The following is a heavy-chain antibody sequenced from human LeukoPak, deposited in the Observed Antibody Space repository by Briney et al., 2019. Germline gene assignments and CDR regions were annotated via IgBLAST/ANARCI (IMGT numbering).Heavy chain of an antibody. V-gene: IGHV1-18*01. CDR2: ISAYNGNT. CDR3: ARKTATQNFDS. CDR1: GYTFTSYG. Sequence: ASVRVSCKASGYTFTSYGISWVRQAPGQGLEWMGWISAYNGNTNYAQKLQGRVTMTTDTSTSTAYMELRSLRSDDTALYYCARKTATQNFDSWGQGTLVTVSS. J-gene: IGHJ4*02. D-gene: IGHD2-21*02.